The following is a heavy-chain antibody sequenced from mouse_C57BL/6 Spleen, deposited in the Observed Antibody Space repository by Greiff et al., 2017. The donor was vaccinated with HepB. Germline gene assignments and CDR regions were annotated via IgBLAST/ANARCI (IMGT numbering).Heavy chain of an antibody. D-gene: IGHD1-1*01. CDR1: GYSFTDYN. Sequence: VQLKESGPELVKPGASVKISCKASGYSFTDYNMNWVKQSNGKSLEWIGVINPNYGTTSYNQKFKGKATLTVDQSSSTAYMQLNSLTSEDSAVYYCASSYYYGSYYYAMDYWGQGTSVTVSS. CDR3: ASSYYYGSYYYAMDY. V-gene: IGHV1-39*01. J-gene: IGHJ4*01. CDR2: INPNYGTT.